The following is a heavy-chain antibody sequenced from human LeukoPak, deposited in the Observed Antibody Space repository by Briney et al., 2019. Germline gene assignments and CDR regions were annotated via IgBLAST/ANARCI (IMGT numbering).Heavy chain of an antibody. CDR1: GGSINGYS. Sequence: PSETLSLTCTVSGGSINGYSWSWIRQPPGKGLEYIGYIYYSGSANYNPSLKSRVTMSVDTSKNQFSLKVTSVTAADTAVYYCARDHPQYSGAWYRWFDPWGQGTLVTVSS. D-gene: IGHD6-19*01. CDR2: IYYSGSA. V-gene: IGHV4-59*01. CDR3: ARDHPQYSGAWYRWFDP. J-gene: IGHJ5*02.